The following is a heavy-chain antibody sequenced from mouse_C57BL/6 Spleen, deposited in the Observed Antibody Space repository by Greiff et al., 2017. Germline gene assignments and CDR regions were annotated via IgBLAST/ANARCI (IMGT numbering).Heavy chain of an antibody. CDR3: ARSDSNYGDAMDY. Sequence: VQLQQPGPELVKPGASVKISCKASGYAFSSSWMNWVKQRPGKGLEWIGRIYPGDGDTNYNGKFKGKATLTADKSSSTAYMQLSSLTSEDSAVYFCARSDSNYGDAMDYWGQGTSVTVSS. V-gene: IGHV1-82*01. CDR1: GYAFSSSW. J-gene: IGHJ4*01. D-gene: IGHD2-5*01. CDR2: IYPGDGDT.